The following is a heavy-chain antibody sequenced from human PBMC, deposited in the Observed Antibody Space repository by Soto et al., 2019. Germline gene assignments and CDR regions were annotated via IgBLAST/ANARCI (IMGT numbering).Heavy chain of an antibody. D-gene: IGHD1-26*01. CDR1: GFTFSSYG. CDR2: ISYDGSNT. CDR3: AKEGGLSGSYYISSSYYFDY. J-gene: IGHJ4*02. V-gene: IGHV3-30*18. Sequence: QVQLVESGGGVVQPGRSLRLSCVASGFTFSSYGMHWVRQAPGKGLEWVAIISYDGSNTYYADSVKGRFTISRDNSKNTLYLKMNSLRVEDTSVYYCAKEGGLSGSYYISSSYYFDYWGQGTLVTVSS.